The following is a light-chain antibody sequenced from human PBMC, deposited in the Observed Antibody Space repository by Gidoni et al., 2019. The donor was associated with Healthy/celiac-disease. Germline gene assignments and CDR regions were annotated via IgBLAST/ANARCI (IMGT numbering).Light chain of an antibody. Sequence: EIVLTQSPATLSLSPGERATLSCRASQSVSSYLAWYQQKPGQAPRILIYDASNRATGIPARFSGSGSGTDFTLTISSLEPEDFAVYYCQQRSNWPSTWTFGQGTKVEIK. CDR2: DAS. V-gene: IGKV3-11*01. J-gene: IGKJ1*01. CDR1: QSVSSY. CDR3: QQRSNWPSTWT.